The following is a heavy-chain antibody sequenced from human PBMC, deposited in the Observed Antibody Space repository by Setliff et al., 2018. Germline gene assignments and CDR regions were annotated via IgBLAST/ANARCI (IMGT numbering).Heavy chain of an antibody. J-gene: IGHJ5*02. CDR1: GYSFSISW. D-gene: IGHD5-12*01. CDR2: IYPGDSHNI. CDR3: ARGRRDGYKGGFDP. Sequence: GESLKISCKDSGYSFSISWIGWVRQMPGKGLGWMGIIYPGDSHNIRYSPSFQGQVTISADQSISTAYLQWRSLKASDTAMYYCARGRRDGYKGGFDPWGQGTLVTVSS. V-gene: IGHV5-51*01.